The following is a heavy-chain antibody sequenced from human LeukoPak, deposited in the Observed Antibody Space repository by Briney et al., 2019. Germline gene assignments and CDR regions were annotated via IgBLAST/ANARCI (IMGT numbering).Heavy chain of an antibody. CDR1: GYIFTSYY. V-gene: IGHV1-46*01. J-gene: IGHJ4*02. D-gene: IGHD3-22*01. CDR3: ARGGPVGNYGSSGYYLH. CDR2: IDPRGGST. Sequence: ASVKVSCKASGYIFTSYYIHWVRRAPGQGLEWMGIIDPRGGSTTYAQKFQGSVTMTRDASTNTVYMELSSLRSDDTALYYCARGGPVGNYGSSGYYLHWGQGTLVTVSS.